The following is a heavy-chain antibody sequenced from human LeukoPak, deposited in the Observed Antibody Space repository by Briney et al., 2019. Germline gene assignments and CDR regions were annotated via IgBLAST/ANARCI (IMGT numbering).Heavy chain of an antibody. D-gene: IGHD1-14*01. J-gene: IGHJ4*02. CDR1: GGSFSGYY. V-gene: IGHV4-59*01. Sequence: SETLSLTCAVYGGSFSGYYRIWIRQPPGKGLEWIGYIYYSGSTNYNPSLKSRVTISVDTSKNQFSLKLSSVTAADTAVYYCARKSGDGYYFDYWGQGTLVTVSS. CDR2: IYYSGST. CDR3: ARKSGDGYYFDY.